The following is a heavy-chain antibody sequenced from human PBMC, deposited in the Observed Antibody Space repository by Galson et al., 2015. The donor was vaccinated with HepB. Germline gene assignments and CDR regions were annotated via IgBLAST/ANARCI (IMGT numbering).Heavy chain of an antibody. CDR2: IYLGDSDI. J-gene: IGHJ4*02. V-gene: IGHV5-51*01. CDR1: GYTFNTYW. Sequence: QSGAEVKKPGESLKISCKGSGYTFNTYWIGWVRQMPGKGLEWMGIIYLGDSDIRYSPSFQGQVTTSADKSISTAYLQWRSLKASDTAMYYCARQKDRGFPIDYWGQGTLVTVSS. CDR3: ARQKDRGFPIDY.